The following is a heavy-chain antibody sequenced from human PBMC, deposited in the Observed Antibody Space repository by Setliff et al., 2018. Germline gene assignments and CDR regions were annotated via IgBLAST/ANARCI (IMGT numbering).Heavy chain of an antibody. Sequence: EASVKVSCKASGYTFTGYYMHWVRQAPGQGLEWMGWINPNTGGTNYAQKFQGRVTMTRDTSISTAYMELSRLRSDDTAVYYCARGTSSSSWPEYFQHWGQGTLVTVSS. J-gene: IGHJ1*01. D-gene: IGHD6-13*01. V-gene: IGHV1-2*02. CDR2: INPNTGGT. CDR1: GYTFTGYY. CDR3: ARGTSSSSWPEYFQH.